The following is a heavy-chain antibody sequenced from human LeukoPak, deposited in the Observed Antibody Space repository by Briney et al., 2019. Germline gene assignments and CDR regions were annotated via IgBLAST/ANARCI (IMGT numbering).Heavy chain of an antibody. CDR1: GYTLTELS. CDR2: FDPEDGET. J-gene: IGHJ4*02. Sequence: ASVKVSCKVSGYTLTELSMHWVRQAPGKGLEWMGGFDPEDGETIYAQKFQGRVTTTEDTSTDTAYMGLSSLRSEDTAVYYCATVSGIAAVSTNFDYWGQGTLVTVSS. D-gene: IGHD6-13*01. V-gene: IGHV1-24*01. CDR3: ATVSGIAAVSTNFDY.